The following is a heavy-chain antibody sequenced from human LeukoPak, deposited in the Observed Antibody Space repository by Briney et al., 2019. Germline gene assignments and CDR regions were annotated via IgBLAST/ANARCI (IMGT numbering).Heavy chain of an antibody. V-gene: IGHV1-69*13. Sequence: SVKVSCKASGYTFTSNYIHWVRQAPGQGLEWMGGIIPIFGTANYAQKFQGRVTITADESTSTAYMELSSLRSEDTAVYYCARRIVVVPAAISYYYYGMDVWGQGTTVTVSS. D-gene: IGHD2-2*01. CDR2: IIPIFGTA. J-gene: IGHJ6*02. CDR3: ARRIVVVPAAISYYYYGMDV. CDR1: GYTFTSNY.